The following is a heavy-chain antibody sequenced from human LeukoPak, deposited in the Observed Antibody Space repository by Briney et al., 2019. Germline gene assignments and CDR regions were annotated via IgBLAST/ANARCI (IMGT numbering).Heavy chain of an antibody. J-gene: IGHJ5*02. CDR3: ARLRKYCSSTSRSSGVDP. Sequence: GESLKISCKGSGYSFTSYWIGWVRQMPGKGLEWMGIIYPGDSDTRYSPSFQGQVTISADKSISTAYLQWSSLKASDTAMYYCARLRKYCSSTSRSSGVDPWGQGTLVTVSS. CDR2: IYPGDSDT. D-gene: IGHD2-2*01. CDR1: GYSFTSYW. V-gene: IGHV5-51*01.